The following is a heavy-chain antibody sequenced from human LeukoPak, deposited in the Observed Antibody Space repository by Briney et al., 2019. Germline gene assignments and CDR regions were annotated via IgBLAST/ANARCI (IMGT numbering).Heavy chain of an antibody. Sequence: PSETLSLTCAVSGGSLSSGGYSRSWIRQPPGKCLEWIGYIYHSGSPYYNPSLKSRVTISVDRSKNQFSLKLSSVTAADTAVYYCARRSQAMSASLDYWGQGTLVTVSS. CDR3: ARRSQAMSASLDY. D-gene: IGHD2-2*01. J-gene: IGHJ4*02. CDR2: IYHSGSP. V-gene: IGHV4-30-2*01. CDR1: GGSLSSGGYS.